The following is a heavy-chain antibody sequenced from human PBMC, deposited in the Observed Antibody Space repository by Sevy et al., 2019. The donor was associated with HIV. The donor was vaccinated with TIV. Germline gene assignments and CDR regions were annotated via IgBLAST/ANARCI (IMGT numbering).Heavy chain of an antibody. CDR2: IWYDGSSK. CDR3: ARVTGGSGWYVFDY. J-gene: IGHJ4*02. D-gene: IGHD6-19*01. V-gene: IGHV3-33*01. Sequence: GGSLRLSCAASGFTFSSFGMHWVRQAPGKGLEWVAVIWYDGSSKFYADSVKGRFTISRDNSTNTLYLQMGSLRAEDTAMYYCARVTGGSGWYVFDYWGQGTLVTVSS. CDR1: GFTFSSFG.